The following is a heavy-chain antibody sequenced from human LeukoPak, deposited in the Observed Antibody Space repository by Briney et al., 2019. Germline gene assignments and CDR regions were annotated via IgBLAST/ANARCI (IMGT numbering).Heavy chain of an antibody. D-gene: IGHD3-10*01. Sequence: GGSLRLSCAASGFTFSSYNMSWVRQAPGKGLEWVSSISSSSNYIYYADSVKGRFTISRDNAKNSLYLQINSLRAGDTAVYYCAKWVRNFYGSGSYSYFDYWGQGTLVTVSS. CDR3: AKWVRNFYGSGSYSYFDY. V-gene: IGHV3-21*01. CDR1: GFTFSSYN. CDR2: ISSSSNYI. J-gene: IGHJ4*02.